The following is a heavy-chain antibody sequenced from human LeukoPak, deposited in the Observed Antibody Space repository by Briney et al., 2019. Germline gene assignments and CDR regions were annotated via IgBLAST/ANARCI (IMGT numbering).Heavy chain of an antibody. D-gene: IGHD2-15*01. J-gene: IGHJ4*02. CDR2: ITARGDNT. CDR1: GFIFSDYV. Sequence: GGSLRLSCEASGFIFSDYVMIWVRQAPGEGLEWVSGITARGDNTYYSDSMKGRFTISRDNSQTTVYLQMNSLRVDDTVVYYCARRDIVVVVSASDYWGQGTLVTVSS. V-gene: IGHV3-23*01. CDR3: ARRDIVVVVSASDY.